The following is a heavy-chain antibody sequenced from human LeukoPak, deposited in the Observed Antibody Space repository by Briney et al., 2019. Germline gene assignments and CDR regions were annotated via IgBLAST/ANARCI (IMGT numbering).Heavy chain of an antibody. Sequence: PSETLSLTCAVYGGSFSGYYWGWIRQPPGKGLEWIGEINHSGSTNYNPSLKSRVTISVDTSKNQFSLKLSSVTAADTAVYYCARDVTMVRGVPSVGMDVWGQGTTVTVSS. V-gene: IGHV4-34*01. CDR3: ARDVTMVRGVPSVGMDV. D-gene: IGHD3-10*01. CDR1: GGSFSGYY. J-gene: IGHJ6*02. CDR2: INHSGST.